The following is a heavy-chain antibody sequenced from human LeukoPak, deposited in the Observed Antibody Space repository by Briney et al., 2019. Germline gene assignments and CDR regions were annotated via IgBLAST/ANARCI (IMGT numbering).Heavy chain of an antibody. D-gene: IGHD5-12*01. Sequence: SETLSLTCSVSGDSISSSNSYWGWIRQPPGKGLEYIGSIYSSGSTYYNPSLKRRVTISVDTSKTQLSLKLSSVTAADTAVYYCARDSGQHSGYDWSHWGQGTLVTVSS. CDR3: ARDSGQHSGYDWSH. V-gene: IGHV4-39*07. CDR2: IYSSGST. CDR1: GDSISSSNSY. J-gene: IGHJ4*02.